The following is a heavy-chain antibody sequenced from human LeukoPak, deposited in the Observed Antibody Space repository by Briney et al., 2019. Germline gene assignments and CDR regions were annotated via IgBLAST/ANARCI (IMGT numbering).Heavy chain of an antibody. CDR1: GGSISSYY. D-gene: IGHD6-6*01. J-gene: IGHJ4*02. V-gene: IGHV4-4*07. CDR3: AREPGRIAARPFFDY. Sequence: SETLSLTCTVSGGSISSYYWSWIRQPAGKGLEWIGRIYTSGSTNYNPSLKSRVTMSVDTSKNQFSLKLSSVTAADTAVYYCAREPGRIAARPFFDYWGQGTLVTASS. CDR2: IYTSGST.